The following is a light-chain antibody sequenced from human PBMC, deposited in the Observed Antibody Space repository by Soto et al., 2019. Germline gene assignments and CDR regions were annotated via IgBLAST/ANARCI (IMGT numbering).Light chain of an antibody. J-gene: IGLJ3*02. CDR3: AAWDDSLSWV. Sequence: QSVLTQPPSASGTPGQRVTISCSGSSSNIGSNTVNWYQQLPGTAPKHLIFNNNQRPSGVPDRFSGSKSGTSASLAISGLQPEDEADYCCAAWDDSLSWVFGGGTKLTVL. V-gene: IGLV1-44*01. CDR2: NNN. CDR1: SSNIGSNT.